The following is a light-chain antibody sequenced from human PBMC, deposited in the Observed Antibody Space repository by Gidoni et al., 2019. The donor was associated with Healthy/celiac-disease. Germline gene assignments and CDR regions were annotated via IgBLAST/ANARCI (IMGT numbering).Light chain of an antibody. CDR1: SSDVGGYNY. J-gene: IGLJ3*02. CDR2: EVS. V-gene: IGLV2-14*01. Sequence: QSALTQPASVSGSPGQSITISCTGTSSDVGGYNYVSWYQQHPGQAPQLMIYEVSNRPSGVPARFSGSKSGNTASLTISGLQAEDEADYYCSSYTSSSTRVFGGGTKLTVL. CDR3: SSYTSSSTRV.